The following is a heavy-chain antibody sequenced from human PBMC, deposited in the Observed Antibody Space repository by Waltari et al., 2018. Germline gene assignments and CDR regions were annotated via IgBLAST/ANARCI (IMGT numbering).Heavy chain of an antibody. Sequence: QVQLQQSGPGLVKPSETLSLTCTVSGGSISSYYWNWIRQPPGKGLGWIGYIYYSGSTNYNPSLKSRVTISVDTSKYQFSLKLSSVTSADTAVYYCARDTAARYFDYWGQGTLVTVSS. J-gene: IGHJ4*02. D-gene: IGHD6-6*01. CDR3: ARDTAARYFDY. V-gene: IGHV4-59*01. CDR1: GGSISSYY. CDR2: IYYSGST.